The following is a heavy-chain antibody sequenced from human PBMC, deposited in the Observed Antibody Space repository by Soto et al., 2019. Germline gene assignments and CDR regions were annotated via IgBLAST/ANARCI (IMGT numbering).Heavy chain of an antibody. CDR2: IWFDESNE. CDR3: ARGIQLWAPFDY. V-gene: IGHV3-33*01. D-gene: IGHD5-18*01. CDR1: GFPFRSYA. Sequence: GGSLRLSCAASGFPFRSYAMHWVRQAPDKGLEWVAVIWFDESNEYYADSVKGRFTISRDTSKNTLYLQMNSLRAEDTAVYYCARGIQLWAPFDYWGQGTLVTVSS. J-gene: IGHJ4*02.